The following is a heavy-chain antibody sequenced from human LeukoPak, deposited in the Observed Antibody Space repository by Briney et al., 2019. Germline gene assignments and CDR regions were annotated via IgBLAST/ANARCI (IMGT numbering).Heavy chain of an antibody. V-gene: IGHV4-38-2*02. Sequence: SETLSLTCTVSGYSISSGYYWGWIRQPPGKGLEWIGSIYHSGSTYYNPSLKSRVTISVDTSKNQFSLKLSSVTAADTAVYYCARYVDTAITDAFDIWGQGTMVTVSS. CDR1: GYSISSGYY. J-gene: IGHJ3*02. CDR3: ARYVDTAITDAFDI. CDR2: IYHSGST. D-gene: IGHD5-18*01.